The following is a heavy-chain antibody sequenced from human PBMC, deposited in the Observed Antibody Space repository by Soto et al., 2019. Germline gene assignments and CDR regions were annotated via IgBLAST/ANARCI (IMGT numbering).Heavy chain of an antibody. D-gene: IGHD1-26*01. CDR3: ARGVTAGVDY. Sequence: QVQLVQSGAEARVPGASVKVSCKASGYSFTGLDINWVRQTTGQGLEWMGWMEPSSGRTGYAQKFQGRVTMTRDTSINTAYMELSCLTSDDTAFYYCARGVTAGVDYWGQGTLVTVSS. CDR2: MEPSSGRT. J-gene: IGHJ4*02. CDR1: GYSFTGLD. V-gene: IGHV1-8*01.